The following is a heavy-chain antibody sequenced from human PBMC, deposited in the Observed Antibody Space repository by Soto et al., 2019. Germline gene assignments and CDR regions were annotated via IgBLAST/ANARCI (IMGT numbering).Heavy chain of an antibody. D-gene: IGHD6-19*01. Sequence: QIQLVQSGAEVENPGASVRVSCKTSGYIFTSHGVSWVRQAPGQGLEWMGWISPYNGNTKYAQKFQDRLTMTTDTSTRTAYMELRSLRSDDTAVYYCARSGGWSPLDYYGMDAWGQGTTVTVSS. J-gene: IGHJ6*02. V-gene: IGHV1-18*04. CDR3: ARSGGWSPLDYYGMDA. CDR1: GYIFTSHG. CDR2: ISPYNGNT.